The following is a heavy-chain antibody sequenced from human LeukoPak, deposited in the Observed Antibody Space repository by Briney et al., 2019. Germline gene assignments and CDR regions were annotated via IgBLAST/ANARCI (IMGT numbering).Heavy chain of an antibody. J-gene: IGHJ4*02. CDR3: ASSPDVEYYDILTGPIYFDY. V-gene: IGHV4-30-2*01. CDR1: GDSISSGGYY. Sequence: SLETLSLTCTVSGDSISSGGYYWNWIRQPPGKGLEWIGYIYHSGSTNYNPSLKSRVTISVDKSKNQFSLKLSSVTAADTAVYYCASSPDVEYYDILTGPIYFDYWGQGTLITVSS. CDR2: IYHSGST. D-gene: IGHD3-9*01.